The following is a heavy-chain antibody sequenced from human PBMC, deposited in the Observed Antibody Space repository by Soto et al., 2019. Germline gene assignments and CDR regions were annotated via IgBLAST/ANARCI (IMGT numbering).Heavy chain of an antibody. CDR2: INHSGST. Sequence: QVQLQQWGAGLLKPSETLSLTCAVYGGSFSGYYWSWIRQPPGKGLEWIGEINHSGSTNYNPSLKSRVTISVDTSKNQFSLKLSSVTAADTAVYYCARSAYRHYYYYYGMDVWGQGTTVTVSS. J-gene: IGHJ6*02. CDR1: GGSFSGYY. V-gene: IGHV4-34*01. CDR3: ARSAYRHYYYYYGMDV.